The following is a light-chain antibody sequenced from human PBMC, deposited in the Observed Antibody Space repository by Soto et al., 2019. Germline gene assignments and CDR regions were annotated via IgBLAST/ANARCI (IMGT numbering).Light chain of an antibody. CDR1: QSVSSN. CDR3: QQSWT. CDR2: AAS. J-gene: IGKJ1*01. Sequence: EIVLTQSPATLSVSPGERVTLSCRASQSVSSNVAWYQQKPGQAPRLLIYAASTRASGIPARFSGSGSGTEFTLTISSLQSEDFAVYYCQQSWTFDQGTKVQIQ. V-gene: IGKV3-15*01.